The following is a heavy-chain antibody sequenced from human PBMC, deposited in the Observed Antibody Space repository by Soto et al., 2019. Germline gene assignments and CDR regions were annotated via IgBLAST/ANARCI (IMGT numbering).Heavy chain of an antibody. V-gene: IGHV4-31*03. D-gene: IGHD3-16*02. CDR2: IYYSGST. J-gene: IGHJ5*01. Sequence: PSETLSLTCTVSVGSITSGTYYWIWIRQHPGKGLEWIGYIYYSGSTYYNPSLKSRVNISVDTSKNQFSLHLSSVTAADTAVYFCARGYHWFESWGQGTLVTVSS. CDR3: ARGYHWFES. CDR1: VGSITSGTYY.